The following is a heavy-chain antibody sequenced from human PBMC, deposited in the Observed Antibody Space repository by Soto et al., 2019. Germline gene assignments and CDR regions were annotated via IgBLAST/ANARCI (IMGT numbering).Heavy chain of an antibody. J-gene: IGHJ6*02. D-gene: IGHD3-10*01. CDR1: GFTFSSYA. V-gene: IGHV3-30-3*01. Sequence: GGSLRLSCAASGFTFSSYAMHWVRQAPGKGLEWVAVISYDGSNKYYADSVKGRFTISRDNSKNTLYLQMNSLRAEDTAVYYCASAHSMVRGVINFYYYGMDVWGQGTKVTVSS. CDR3: ASAHSMVRGVINFYYYGMDV. CDR2: ISYDGSNK.